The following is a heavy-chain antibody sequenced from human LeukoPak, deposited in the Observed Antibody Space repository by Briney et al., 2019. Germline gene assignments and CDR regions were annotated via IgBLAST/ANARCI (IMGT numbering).Heavy chain of an antibody. CDR1: GGTFSSYA. CDR3: ARAGVSLYSGYDFSNYFDY. V-gene: IGHV1-69*05. Sequence: SVKVSCKASGGTFSSYAISWVRQAPGQGLEWMGGIIPIFGTANYAQKFQGRVTITTDESTSTAYMELSSLRSEDTAVYYCARAGVSLYSGYDFSNYFDYWGQGTLVTVSS. D-gene: IGHD5-12*01. J-gene: IGHJ4*02. CDR2: IIPIFGTA.